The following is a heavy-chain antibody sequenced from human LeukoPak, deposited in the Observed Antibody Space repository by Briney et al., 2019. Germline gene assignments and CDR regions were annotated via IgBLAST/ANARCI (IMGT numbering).Heavy chain of an antibody. CDR2: IDNGGSDT. CDR3: ARGRGWIYDS. CDR1: GFTFTNYW. D-gene: IGHD6-19*01. V-gene: IGHV3-74*01. Sequence: GGSLRLSCAASGFTFTNYWMHWVRQVPGKGLVWVSRIDNGGSDTSHADSVKGRFTISRDNAKNTLYLQMNTLRVADTAVYYCARGRGWIYDSWGWGTLVTVSS. J-gene: IGHJ4*02.